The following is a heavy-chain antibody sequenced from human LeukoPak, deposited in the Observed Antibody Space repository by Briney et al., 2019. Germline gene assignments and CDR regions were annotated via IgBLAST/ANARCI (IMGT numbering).Heavy chain of an antibody. V-gene: IGHV3-30-3*01. D-gene: IGHD3-10*01. CDR1: GFTFSSYA. J-gene: IGHJ6*02. CDR3: ARARNYYGSGSYLPYYYYYGMDV. Sequence: PGGSLRLSCAASGFTFSSYAMHWVRQAPGKGLEWVAVISYDGSNKYYADSVKGRFTISRDNSKNTLYLQMNSLRAEDTAVYYCARARNYYGSGSYLPYYYYYGMDVWGRGTTVTVSS. CDR2: ISYDGSNK.